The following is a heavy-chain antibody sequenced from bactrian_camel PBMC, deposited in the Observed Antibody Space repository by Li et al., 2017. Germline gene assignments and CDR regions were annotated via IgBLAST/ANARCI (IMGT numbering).Heavy chain of an antibody. Sequence: DVQLVESGGGLVQPGGSLRLSCAASGATFSKYDMTWVRQAPGKGLEWVSAISSGGGRPYYADSVKGRFTISRDNAKNTVYLQMNTLRSEDTALYYCATPTRSWYIGEQLGYWGQGTQVTVS. D-gene: IGHD6*01. V-gene: IGHV3S40*01. J-gene: IGHJ6*01. CDR1: GATFSKYD. CDR2: ISSGGGRP. CDR3: ATPTRSWYIGEQLGY.